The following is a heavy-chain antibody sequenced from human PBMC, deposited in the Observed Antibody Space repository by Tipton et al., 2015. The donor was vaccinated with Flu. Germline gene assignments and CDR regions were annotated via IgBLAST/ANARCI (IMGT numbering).Heavy chain of an antibody. CDR2: IYYSGST. V-gene: IGHV4-31*11. CDR3: ARDQGFGGGLAYDYYAMDV. Sequence: GLVKPSQTLSLSCAASGGSISSGGAYWTWIRQVPGKGLAWIGGIYYSGSTYYNPSLESRVTISVDTSQNQFSLNLKSVTAADTAVYYCARDQGFGGGLAYDYYAMDVWGQGTTVTVSS. J-gene: IGHJ6*02. D-gene: IGHD3-16*01. CDR1: GGSISSGGAY.